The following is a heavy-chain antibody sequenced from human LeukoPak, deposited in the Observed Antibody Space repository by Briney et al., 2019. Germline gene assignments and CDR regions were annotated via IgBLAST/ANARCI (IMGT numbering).Heavy chain of an antibody. V-gene: IGHV4-38-2*02. J-gene: IGHJ6*03. D-gene: IGHD4-17*01. Sequence: SETLSLTCSGSNYSISNSLYWGWLRPPPGKGLEWIGSIYRSGSTFYKPFLKSRVSISLDPSKNQSSLKLSSVTAADTAVYFCARGTYGYYMDVWGKGTTVTVSS. CDR3: ARGTYGYYMDV. CDR2: IYRSGST. CDR1: NYSISNSLY.